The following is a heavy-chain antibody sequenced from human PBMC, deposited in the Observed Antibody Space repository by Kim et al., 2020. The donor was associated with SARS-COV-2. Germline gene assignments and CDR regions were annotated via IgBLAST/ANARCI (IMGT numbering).Heavy chain of an antibody. Sequence: SETLSLTCTVSGGSISSNSYYWGWIRQPPGKGLEWIGSIYYSGSTYYNPSLKSRVTISVDTSKNQFSLKLSSVTAADTAVYYCARVRPGYSYGYYFDYWGQGTLVTVSS. CDR3: ARVRPGYSYGYYFDY. D-gene: IGHD5-18*01. V-gene: IGHV4-39*07. CDR1: GGSISSNSYY. CDR2: IYYSGST. J-gene: IGHJ4*02.